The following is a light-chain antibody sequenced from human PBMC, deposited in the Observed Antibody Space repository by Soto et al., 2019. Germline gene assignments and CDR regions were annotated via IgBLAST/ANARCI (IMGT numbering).Light chain of an antibody. CDR1: QSVSSN. V-gene: IGKV3-15*01. CDR2: GAS. Sequence: EIVMTQSPATLSVSPGERATLSCRASQSVSSNLAWYQQKPGQAPRLLIYGASTRATGIPARFSGGGSGTEFTRTISSLQSEDFAVYYWQQYNNWPWTFGQGTKVEIK. J-gene: IGKJ1*01. CDR3: QQYNNWPWT.